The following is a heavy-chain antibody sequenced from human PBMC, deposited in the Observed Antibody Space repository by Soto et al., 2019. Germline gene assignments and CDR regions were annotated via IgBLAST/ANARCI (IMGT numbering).Heavy chain of an antibody. CDR3: TRSNWLDL. V-gene: IGHV4-34*01. Sequence: SETMSLTCAVYGGSFSGYYWNWIRQPPGKGLEWIGEINHSGSTNYNPSLKSRVTISLDTSKNQFSLKLSSVTAADTAVYYCTRSNWLDLWGQGILVTVSS. J-gene: IGHJ5*02. CDR2: INHSGST. CDR1: GGSFSGYY.